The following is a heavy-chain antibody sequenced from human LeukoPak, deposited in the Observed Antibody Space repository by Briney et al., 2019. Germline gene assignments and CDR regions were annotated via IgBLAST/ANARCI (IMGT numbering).Heavy chain of an antibody. V-gene: IGHV3-23*01. CDR2: ISGSGGST. D-gene: IGHD2-2*01. CDR1: GFTFSSYA. CDR3: AKDLIGRGIVVVPAATGFVVDY. Sequence: PGGSLRLSCAASGFTFSSYAMSWVRQAPGKGLEWVSAISGSGGSTYYADSVKGRFTISRDNSKNTLYLQMNSLRAEDTAVYYCAKDLIGRGIVVVPAATGFVVDYWGQGTLVTVSS. J-gene: IGHJ4*02.